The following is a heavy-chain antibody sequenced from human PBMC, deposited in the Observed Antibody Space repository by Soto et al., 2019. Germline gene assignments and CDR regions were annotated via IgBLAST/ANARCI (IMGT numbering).Heavy chain of an antibody. V-gene: IGHV4-34*01. D-gene: IGHD6-25*01. CDR3: ARFSAADSNWFDP. CDR2: INHSGST. Sequence: ASETLSLTCAVYGGSFSGYYWSWIRQPPGKGLEWIGEINHSGSTNHNPSLKSRVTISVDTSKNQFSLKLSSVTAADTAVYYCARFSAADSNWFDPWGQGTLVTVSS. CDR1: GGSFSGYY. J-gene: IGHJ5*02.